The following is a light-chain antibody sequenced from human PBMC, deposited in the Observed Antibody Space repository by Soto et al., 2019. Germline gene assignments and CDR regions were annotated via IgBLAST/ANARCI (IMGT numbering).Light chain of an antibody. J-gene: IGKJ2*01. CDR3: QQYSNWPPRYT. CDR1: QSLSSN. CDR2: GAS. V-gene: IGKV3-15*01. Sequence: EIMMTQSPATLSVSPGERATLSCRASQSLSSNLAWYQQKPGQAPRLLIYGASTRATGIPARFSGRGSGTEFTLTISSLQSEDFAVYYCQQYSNWPPRYTFGQGTKLEIK.